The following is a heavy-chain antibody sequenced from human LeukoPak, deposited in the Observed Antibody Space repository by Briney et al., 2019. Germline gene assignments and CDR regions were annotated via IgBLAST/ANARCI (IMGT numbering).Heavy chain of an antibody. CDR3: ARGLMTTASESWFDP. Sequence: SETLSLTCAVYGGSFSGYYWSWIRQPPGKGPEWIGEINHSGSTNYNPSLKSRVTISVDTSKNQFSLKLSSVTAADTAVYYCARGLMTTASESWFDPWGQGTLVTVSS. CDR1: GGSFSGYY. J-gene: IGHJ5*02. V-gene: IGHV4-34*01. CDR2: INHSGST. D-gene: IGHD4-17*01.